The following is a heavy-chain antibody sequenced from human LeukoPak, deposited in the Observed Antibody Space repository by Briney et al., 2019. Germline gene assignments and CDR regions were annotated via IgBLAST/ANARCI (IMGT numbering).Heavy chain of an antibody. CDR1: GFTFSSYG. J-gene: IGHJ4*02. D-gene: IGHD1-1*01. CDR3: ARALVDLPTGLLAFDY. V-gene: IGHV3-33*01. Sequence: PGGSLRLSCAASGFTFSSYGMHWVRQAPGKGLEWVAVIWYDGSNKYYADSVKGRFTISRDNSKNTLYLQMNSLRVEDTAVYYCARALVDLPTGLLAFDYWGQGILVTVSS. CDR2: IWYDGSNK.